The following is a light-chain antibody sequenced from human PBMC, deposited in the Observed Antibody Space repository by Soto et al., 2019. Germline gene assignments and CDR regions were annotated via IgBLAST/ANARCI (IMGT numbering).Light chain of an antibody. CDR2: GAS. J-gene: IGKJ1*01. CDR1: QSVSSY. V-gene: IGKV3-15*01. CDR3: QQFYNYPRT. Sequence: EIVLTQSPATLSLSPGERATLSCRTSQSVSSYLAWYQQKPGQAPRLLIYGASTRATGIPARFSGSGSGTEFTLTISYLQSEDFGTYYCQQFYNYPRTFGQGTKVDIK.